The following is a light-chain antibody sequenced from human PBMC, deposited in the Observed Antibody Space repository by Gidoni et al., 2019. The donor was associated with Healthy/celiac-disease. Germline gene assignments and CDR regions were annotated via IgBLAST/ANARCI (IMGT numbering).Light chain of an antibody. V-gene: IGKV3-15*01. J-gene: IGKJ2*01. CDR3: QQYNNWPPLYT. CDR2: GSS. CDR1: QSVSST. Sequence: EIVMTQSLATLSVSPGERATLSCRARQSVSSTLAWYQQKPGQAPRLLIYGSSTRATGSPARFSGSGSGTELYLTISSLQSEDFAVYYCQQYNNWPPLYTFGQGTKLEIK.